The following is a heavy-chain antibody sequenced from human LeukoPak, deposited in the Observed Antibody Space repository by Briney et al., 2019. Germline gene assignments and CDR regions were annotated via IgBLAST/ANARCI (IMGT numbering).Heavy chain of an antibody. J-gene: IGHJ4*02. CDR3: ARGDGYNPFDY. Sequence: GGSLRLSCAASGFTFSSYWMHCVRQAPGKGLVWVSRINSDGSSTSYADSVKGRFTISRDNAKNTLYLQMNSLRAEDTAVYYCARGDGYNPFDYWGQGTLVTVSS. D-gene: IGHD5-24*01. CDR1: GFTFSSYW. V-gene: IGHV3-74*01. CDR2: INSDGSST.